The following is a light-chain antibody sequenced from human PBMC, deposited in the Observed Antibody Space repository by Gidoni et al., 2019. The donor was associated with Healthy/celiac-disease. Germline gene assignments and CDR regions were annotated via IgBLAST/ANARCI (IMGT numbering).Light chain of an antibody. Sequence: EIVLTQSPGTLSLSPGARATLSCRSSQSVSSSYLAWYQQKPGQAPRLLIYGAASRASGIPGRFSGSGSGTDFTLTISRLEPEDFAVYYCQQYGSSQYTFGQGTKLEIK. CDR3: QQYGSSQYT. J-gene: IGKJ2*01. CDR2: GAA. V-gene: IGKV3-20*01. CDR1: QSVSSSY.